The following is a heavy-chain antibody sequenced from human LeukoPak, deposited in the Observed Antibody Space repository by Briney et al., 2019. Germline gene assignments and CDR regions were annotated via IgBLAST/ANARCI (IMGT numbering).Heavy chain of an antibody. CDR2: INPNSGGT. V-gene: IGHV1-2*02. Sequence: ASVKVSCKASGYTFTGYYMHWVRQAPGQGLEWMGWINPNSGGTNYAQKFQGRVTMTRDTSISTAYMELSRLRSDDTAVYYCARESGTSYYYDSSGADAFDIWGQGTMVTVSS. CDR3: ARESGTSYYYDSSGADAFDI. J-gene: IGHJ3*02. CDR1: GYTFTGYY. D-gene: IGHD3-22*01.